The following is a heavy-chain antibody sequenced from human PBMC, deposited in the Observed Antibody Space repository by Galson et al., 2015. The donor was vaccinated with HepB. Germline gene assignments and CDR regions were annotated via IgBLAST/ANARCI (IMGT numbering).Heavy chain of an antibody. CDR2: XXXDGXXK. D-gene: IGHD6-13*01. V-gene: IGHV3-30*04. J-gene: IGHJ6*02. CDR3: ARDYASSWYFNHYYGMDV. Sequence: LRLSCAASGFTFSSYAMHWVRQAPGKGLXXXAVXXXDGXXKYXXXSVXXRFTTXRDNXKNTLYRKKNSXGAEXXXVYYCARDYASSWYFNHYYGMDVWGQGTTVTVS. CDR1: GFTFSSYA.